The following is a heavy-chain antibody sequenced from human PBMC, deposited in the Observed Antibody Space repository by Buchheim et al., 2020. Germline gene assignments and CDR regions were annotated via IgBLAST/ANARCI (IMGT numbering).Heavy chain of an antibody. CDR3: ARYSFTSCSWYYYYYGIDV. V-gene: IGHV3-48*01. D-gene: IGHD2-2*01. CDR2: ISSSSSTI. J-gene: IGHJ6*02. Sequence: EVQLVESGGGLVQPGGSLRLSCAASGFTFSSYSMNWVRQAPGKGLEWVSYISSSSSTIYYADSVKGRFTISRDNAKNSLYMQISSLSADYTAVYYCARYSFTSCSWYYYYYGIDVWGQGTT. CDR1: GFTFSSYS.